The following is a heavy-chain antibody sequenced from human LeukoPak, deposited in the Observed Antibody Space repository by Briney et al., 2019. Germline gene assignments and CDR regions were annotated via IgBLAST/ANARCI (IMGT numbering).Heavy chain of an antibody. Sequence: GGSLRLSCAASGFTFSSYSMNWVRQAPGKGLEWVSSISSSSSYIYYADSVKGRFTISRDNAKNSLYLQMNSLRAEDTAVYYCATIAAADQFYYYYMDVWGKGTTVTVSS. J-gene: IGHJ6*03. CDR2: ISSSSSYI. CDR1: GFTFSSYS. CDR3: ATIAAADQFYYYYMDV. V-gene: IGHV3-21*01. D-gene: IGHD6-13*01.